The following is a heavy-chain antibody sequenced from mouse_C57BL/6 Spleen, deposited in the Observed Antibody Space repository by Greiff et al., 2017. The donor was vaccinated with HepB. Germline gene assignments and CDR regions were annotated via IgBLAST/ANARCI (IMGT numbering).Heavy chain of an antibody. V-gene: IGHV1-81*01. D-gene: IGHD1-1*01. J-gene: IGHJ2*01. CDR2: IYPRSGNT. CDR3: AREEVRYGSSSYFDY. Sequence: QVQLKQSGAELARPGASVKLSCKASGYTFTSYGISWVKQRTGQGLEWIGDIYPRSGNTYYNEKFKGKATLTADKSSSTAYMELRSLTSEDSAVYFCAREEVRYGSSSYFDYWGQGTTLTVSS. CDR1: GYTFTSYG.